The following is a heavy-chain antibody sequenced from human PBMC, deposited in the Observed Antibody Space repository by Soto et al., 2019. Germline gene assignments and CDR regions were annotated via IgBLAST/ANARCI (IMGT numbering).Heavy chain of an antibody. CDR1: GFTVSSNY. CDR2: IYSGGST. V-gene: IGHV3-66*01. Sequence: GGSLRLSCAASGFTVSSNYMSWVRQAPGKGLEWVSVIYSGGSTYYADSVKGRFTISRDNSKNTLYLQMNSLRAEDTAVYYCARDPPTSGVVVPAAMRGAFDYWGQGTLVTVSS. J-gene: IGHJ4*02. D-gene: IGHD2-2*01. CDR3: ARDPPTSGVVVPAAMRGAFDY.